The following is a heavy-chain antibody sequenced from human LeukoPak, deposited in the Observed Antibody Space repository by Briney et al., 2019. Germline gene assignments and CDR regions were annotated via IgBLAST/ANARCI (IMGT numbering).Heavy chain of an antibody. J-gene: IGHJ6*03. CDR3: ARGRTTRHLGVDYYYYMDV. CDR1: GGSFSNYY. D-gene: IGHD3-3*01. CDR2: VNPSETI. V-gene: IGHV4-34*01. Sequence: SETLSLTCAVYGGSFSNYYWTWIHQPPGKGLEWIGGVNPSETINYSPSLTSRVTISQDTSKNQFSLKLNSVTAADTAVYYCARGRTTRHLGVDYYYYMDVWGRGTTVTVSS.